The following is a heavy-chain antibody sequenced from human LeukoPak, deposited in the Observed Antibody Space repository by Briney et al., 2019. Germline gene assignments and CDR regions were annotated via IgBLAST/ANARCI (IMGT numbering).Heavy chain of an antibody. CDR3: ARFRFYGSGSYYNY. Sequence: GESLKISCKGSGFSFTDYWIGWVRQMPGKGLEWMGMIYPGDSSTRYSPPFQGQVTISVDKAISTAYLQWSSLKASDTAIYYCARFRFYGSGSYYNYWGQGTLVTISS. D-gene: IGHD3-10*01. V-gene: IGHV5-51*01. J-gene: IGHJ4*02. CDR1: GFSFTDYW. CDR2: IYPGDSST.